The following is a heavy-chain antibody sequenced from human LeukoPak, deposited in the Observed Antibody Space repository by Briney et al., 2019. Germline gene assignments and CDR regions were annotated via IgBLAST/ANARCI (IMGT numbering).Heavy chain of an antibody. J-gene: IGHJ4*02. CDR3: ARGWQWVDY. CDR1: GFTFSSYA. D-gene: IGHD6-19*01. Sequence: GGSLRLSCAASGFTFSSYAMHWVRQAPGKGLEWVAVISYDGSNKYYADSVKGRFTISRDNSKNTLYLQMNSLRAEDTAVYYCARGWQWVDYWSQGTLVTVSS. CDR2: ISYDGSNK. V-gene: IGHV3-30-3*01.